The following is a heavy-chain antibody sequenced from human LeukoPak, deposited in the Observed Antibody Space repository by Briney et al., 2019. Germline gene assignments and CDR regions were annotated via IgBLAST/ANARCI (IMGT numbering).Heavy chain of an antibody. V-gene: IGHV3-23*01. D-gene: IGHD2-15*01. J-gene: IGHJ4*02. CDR1: GFTFESSW. CDR3: AKDEYCSGGSCPLN. CDR2: ISGSGGNT. Sequence: GGSLRLSCAASGFTFESSWMTWVRQAPGKGLEWVSAISGSGGNTYYADSVKGRFTISRDNSKNTLYLQMNSLRAEDTAVYYCAKDEYCSGGSCPLNWGQGTLVTVSS.